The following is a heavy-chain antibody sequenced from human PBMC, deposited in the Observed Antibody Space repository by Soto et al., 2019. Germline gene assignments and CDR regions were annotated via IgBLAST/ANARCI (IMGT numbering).Heavy chain of an antibody. CDR2: INGDGSIT. Sequence: EVQLVESGGGLVQPGGSLRLSCAASGFTFSSYWMHWVRQAPGEGLVWVSRINGDGSITTYADSVKGRFSISRDNAKNSLYLQMNSLRAEDTAVYYCARESEDLTSNFDYWGQGTLVTVSS. J-gene: IGHJ4*02. CDR3: ARESEDLTSNFDY. V-gene: IGHV3-74*01. CDR1: GFTFSSYW.